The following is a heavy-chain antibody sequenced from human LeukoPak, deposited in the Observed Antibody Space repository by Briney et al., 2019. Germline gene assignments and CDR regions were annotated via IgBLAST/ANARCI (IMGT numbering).Heavy chain of an antibody. V-gene: IGHV1-46*01. CDR3: APAGPFYCSSTSCYADWFDP. Sequence: ASVKVSCKASGYTFTSYYIHWVRQAPGQGLEWMGLINPSGGSTNYAQKFQGRVTMTRDTSISTAYMELSRLRSDDTAVYYCAPAGPFYCSSTSCYADWFDPWGQGTLVTVSS. CDR2: INPSGGST. CDR1: GYTFTSYY. J-gene: IGHJ5*02. D-gene: IGHD2-2*01.